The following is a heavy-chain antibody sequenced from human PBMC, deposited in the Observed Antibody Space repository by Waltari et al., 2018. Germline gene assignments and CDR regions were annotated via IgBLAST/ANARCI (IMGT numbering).Heavy chain of an antibody. CDR3: ARGRGSVVVPAATNWFDP. Sequence: QVQLQQWGAGLLKPSETLSLTCAVYGGSFSGYYWSWIRQPPGKGLEWIGEINHSGSTSFNPSRRSRVTISVDTSKNQFSLKLSSVTAADTAVYYCARGRGSVVVPAATNWFDPWGQGTLVTVSS. CDR1: GGSFSGYY. J-gene: IGHJ5*02. V-gene: IGHV4-34*01. CDR2: INHSGST. D-gene: IGHD2-2*01.